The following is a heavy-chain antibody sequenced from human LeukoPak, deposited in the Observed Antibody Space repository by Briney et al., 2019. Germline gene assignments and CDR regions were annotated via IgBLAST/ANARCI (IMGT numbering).Heavy chain of an antibody. D-gene: IGHD2-15*01. J-gene: IGHJ5*02. CDR2: IYYSGST. CDR3: ARVAYGGNWFDP. CDR1: GGSISSGGYY. Sequence: TLSLTCTVSGGSISSGGYYWSWIRQHPGKGLEWIGYIYYSGSTYYNPSLKSRVTISVDTSKNQFSLKLSSVTAADTAVYYCARVAYGGNWFDPWGQGTLVTVSS. V-gene: IGHV4-31*03.